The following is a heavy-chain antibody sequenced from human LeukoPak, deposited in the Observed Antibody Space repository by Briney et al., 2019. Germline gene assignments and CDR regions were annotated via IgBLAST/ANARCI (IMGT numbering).Heavy chain of an antibody. CDR2: IYHSGST. CDR1: GYSISSGYY. CDR3: ARGARSAYCSSTSCHYHYYMDV. V-gene: IGHV4-38-2*01. J-gene: IGHJ6*03. D-gene: IGHD2-2*01. Sequence: SETLSLTCAVSGYSISSGYYWGWIRQPPGKGLEWIGSIYHSGSTYYNPSLKSRVTISVDTSKNQLSLKLSSVTAADTAVYYCARGARSAYCSSTSCHYHYYMDVWGKGTTVTVSS.